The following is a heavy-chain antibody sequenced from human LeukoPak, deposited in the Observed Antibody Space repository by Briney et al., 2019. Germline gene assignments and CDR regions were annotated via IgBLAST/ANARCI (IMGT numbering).Heavy chain of an antibody. CDR2: ITDNGRRT. CDR1: GLTFGSYA. V-gene: IGHV3-23*01. CDR3: AKITKATTPNY. D-gene: IGHD4-17*01. J-gene: IGHJ4*02. Sequence: GGSLRLSCAASGLTFGSYAMNWVRQASGKGLEWVSGITDNGRRTYYADSVKGRFIISRDNSKNTVFLQMSDLRAEDTAIYYCAKITKATTPNYWGQGTLVTVS.